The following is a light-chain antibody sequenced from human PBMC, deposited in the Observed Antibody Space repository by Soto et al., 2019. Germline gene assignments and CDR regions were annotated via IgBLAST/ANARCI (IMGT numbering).Light chain of an antibody. Sequence: QSALTQPPSASGSPGQSVTISCTGTSSDVGGYNYVSWYQQHPGKAPKLMIYEVSKRPSGVPDRFSGSKSGNTASLTVSGLQAEDEADYYCSSYAGSDNLVVSEGTKLTVL. CDR3: SSYAGSDNLV. CDR2: EVS. CDR1: SSDVGGYNY. J-gene: IGLJ2*01. V-gene: IGLV2-8*01.